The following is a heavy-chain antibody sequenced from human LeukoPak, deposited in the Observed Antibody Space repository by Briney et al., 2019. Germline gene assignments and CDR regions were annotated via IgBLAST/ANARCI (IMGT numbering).Heavy chain of an antibody. CDR2: IWYDGSNK. CDR3: AKGRPYNSWFDS. D-gene: IGHD1-14*01. V-gene: IGHV3-33*06. CDR1: GFTFSSYG. Sequence: GGSLRLSCAASGFTFSSYGMHWVRQAPGKGLEWVAVIWYDGSNKYYADSVKGRFTISRDNSKNTLYLQMNSLRAEDTAVYYCAKGRPYNSWFDSWGLGTLVTVSS. J-gene: IGHJ5*01.